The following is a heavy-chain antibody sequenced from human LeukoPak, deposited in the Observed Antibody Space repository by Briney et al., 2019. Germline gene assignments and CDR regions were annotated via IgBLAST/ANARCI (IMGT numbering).Heavy chain of an antibody. J-gene: IGHJ4*02. CDR2: ISSTSTYM. CDR3: ARRVTTFLS. CDR1: GFDLSPYT. V-gene: IGHV3-21*01. Sequence: GGSLRLSCSASGFDLSPYTMNWVRQAPGEGLEWVASISSTSTYMYYGDSLKGRFTISRDNAKNTLYLQLDSLRAEDTATYYCARRVTTFLSWGQGTLVIVSS. D-gene: IGHD4-17*01.